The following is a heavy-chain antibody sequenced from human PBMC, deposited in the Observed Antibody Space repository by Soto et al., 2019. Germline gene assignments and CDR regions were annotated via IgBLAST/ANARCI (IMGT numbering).Heavy chain of an antibody. V-gene: IGHV3-49*04. CDR2: IRSKAYGGTT. D-gene: IGHD3-10*01. CDR1: GFTLGDYA. J-gene: IGHJ6*02. Sequence: ALRLSCTASGFTLGDYAMSWVRQAPGKGLEWVGFIRSKAYGGTTEYAASVKGRFTISRDDSKSIAYLQMNSLKTEDTAVYYCWGDYYYGMDVWGQGTTVTVSS. CDR3: WGDYYYGMDV.